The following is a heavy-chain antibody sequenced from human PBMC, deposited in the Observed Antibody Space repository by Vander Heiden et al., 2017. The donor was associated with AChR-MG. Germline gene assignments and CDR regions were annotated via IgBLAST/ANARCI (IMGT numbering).Heavy chain of an antibody. J-gene: IGHJ4*02. CDR1: GFTFSSYT. V-gene: IGHV3-48*01. Sequence: EVQLVESGGGLVQPGGSLRLSCSASGFTFSSYTMNWVGQAPGKGLEWVSYISSRSSTIYYADSVKGRFTLSRDNAKNSLFLQMDTLRAEDTAVYYCARYSGSYYVIDYWGQGTLVTVSS. D-gene: IGHD1-26*01. CDR3: ARYSGSYYVIDY. CDR2: ISSRSSTI.